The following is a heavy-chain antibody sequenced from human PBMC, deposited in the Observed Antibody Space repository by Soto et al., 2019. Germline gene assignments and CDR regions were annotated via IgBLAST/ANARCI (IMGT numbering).Heavy chain of an antibody. CDR2: INPNSGGT. CDR1: GYTFTGYY. V-gene: IGHV1-2*04. Sequence: GASVKVSCKASGYTFTGYYMHWVXQAPXXGLEWMGWINPNSGGTNYAQKFQGWVTMTRDTSISTAYMELSRLRSDDMAVYYCARNGDCTRPGCIVGWFDPWGPGTLVTVSS. D-gene: IGHD2-8*01. J-gene: IGHJ5*02. CDR3: ARNGDCTRPGCIVGWFDP.